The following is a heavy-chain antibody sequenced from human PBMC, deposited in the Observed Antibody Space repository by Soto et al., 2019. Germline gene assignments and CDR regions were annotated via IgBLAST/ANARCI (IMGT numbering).Heavy chain of an antibody. Sequence: QVQLQESGPGLVKPSETLSLTCTVSGGSISSYYWSWLRQPPGKGLEWIGYIYYSGSTNYSPSLKSRVTISVDTSKDQFSLKLGSVTAADTAVYYCARSRGGYFDYRGQGTLVTVSS. V-gene: IGHV4-59*01. CDR2: IYYSGST. J-gene: IGHJ4*02. CDR1: GGSISSYY. D-gene: IGHD3-16*01. CDR3: ARSRGGYFDY.